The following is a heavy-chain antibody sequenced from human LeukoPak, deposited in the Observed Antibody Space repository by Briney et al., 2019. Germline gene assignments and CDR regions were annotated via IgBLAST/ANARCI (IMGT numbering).Heavy chain of an antibody. J-gene: IGHJ4*02. CDR2: IYYSGST. CDR3: ARQVRPYSDFDY. V-gene: IGHV4-61*01. D-gene: IGHD2-15*01. Sequence: PSETLSLTCTVSGGSVSSGSYYWSWIRQPPGKGLEWIGYIYYSGSTNYNPSLKSRVTISVDTSKNQFSLKLSSVTAADTAVYYCARQVRPYSDFDYWGQGTLVTVSS. CDR1: GGSVSSGSYY.